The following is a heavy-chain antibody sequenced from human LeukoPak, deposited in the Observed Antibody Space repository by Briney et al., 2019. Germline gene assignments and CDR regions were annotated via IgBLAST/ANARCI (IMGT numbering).Heavy chain of an antibody. CDR3: ARDVGGSLDY. J-gene: IGHJ4*02. D-gene: IGHD1-26*01. CDR2: IKGDESAK. CDR1: GFTFSTYW. V-gene: IGHV3-7*01. Sequence: GGSLRLSCAASGFTFSTYWMAWVRQAPGKGLEWVANIKGDESAKHQADSVKGRFTISRDNAQNSVYLHMRSLRGEDTAVYYCARDVGGSLDYWGQGTLVPVSS.